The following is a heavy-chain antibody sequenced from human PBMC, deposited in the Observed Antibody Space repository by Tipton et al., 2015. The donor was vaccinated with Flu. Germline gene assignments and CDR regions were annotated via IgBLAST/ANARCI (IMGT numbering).Heavy chain of an antibody. CDR1: GGSFSGYY. CDR3: ARDPSYDY. V-gene: IGHV4-34*01. Sequence: TLSLTCAVYGGSFSGYYWSWIRQPPGKGLEWIGEINHSGSTNYNPSLKSRVTISVDTSKNQFSLKLSSVTAADTAVYYCARDPSYDYWGQGTLVTVSS. CDR2: INHSGST. J-gene: IGHJ4*02.